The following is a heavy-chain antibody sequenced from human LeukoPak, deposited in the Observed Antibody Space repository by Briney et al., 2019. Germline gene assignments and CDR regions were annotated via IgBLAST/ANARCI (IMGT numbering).Heavy chain of an antibody. CDR1: GYTFTSYD. CDR3: ASADYVWGSYRYTGGGFDY. J-gene: IGHJ4*02. V-gene: IGHV1-8*01. D-gene: IGHD3-16*02. Sequence: ASVKVSCKASGYTFTSYDINWVRQATGQGLEWMGWMNPNSGNTGYAQKFQGRVTMTRNTSISTAYMELSSLRSEDTAVYYCASADYVWGSYRYTGGGFDYWGQGTLVTVSS. CDR2: MNPNSGNT.